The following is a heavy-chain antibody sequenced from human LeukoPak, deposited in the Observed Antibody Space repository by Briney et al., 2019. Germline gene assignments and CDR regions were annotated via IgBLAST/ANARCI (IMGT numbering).Heavy chain of an antibody. CDR2: ISGSGGST. Sequence: PGGSLRLSCAASGFTFSSYAMSWVRQAPGKGLEWVSAISGSGGSTYYADSVKGRFTISRDNSKNTLYLQMNSLRVEDTAVYFCARDRDYIFFDYWGQGALVTVSS. J-gene: IGHJ4*02. V-gene: IGHV3-23*01. D-gene: IGHD4-4*01. CDR1: GFTFSSYA. CDR3: ARDRDYIFFDY.